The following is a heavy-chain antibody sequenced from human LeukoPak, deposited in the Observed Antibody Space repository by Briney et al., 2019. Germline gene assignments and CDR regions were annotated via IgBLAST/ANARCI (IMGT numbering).Heavy chain of an antibody. Sequence: PGGSLRLSCAASGSTFSGYAMHWVRQAPGKGLEWVSLIYSSGSTYYADSVKGRFTISRDNSKNTLFLQMNSLTAEDTAMYYCTRTFLSGDGYKVGYFDYWGQGTLVTVSS. CDR1: GSTFSGYA. D-gene: IGHD5-24*01. J-gene: IGHJ4*02. V-gene: IGHV3-53*01. CDR3: TRTFLSGDGYKVGYFDY. CDR2: IYSSGST.